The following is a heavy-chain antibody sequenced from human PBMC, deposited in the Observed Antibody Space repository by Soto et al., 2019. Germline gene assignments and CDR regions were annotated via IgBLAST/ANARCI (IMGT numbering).Heavy chain of an antibody. J-gene: IGHJ4*02. D-gene: IGHD3-3*01. V-gene: IGHV5-10-1*01. CDR3: ARLDSY. Sequence: GASQKISCQVSGYNFATYWLTWVRQMPDKGLEWMGRIDPSDARTYYSPSFQGRVTESADKSTSTAYLQWNRLRASNTAISYCARLDSYWGPGTLVTSPQ. CDR1: GYNFATYW. CDR2: IDPSDART.